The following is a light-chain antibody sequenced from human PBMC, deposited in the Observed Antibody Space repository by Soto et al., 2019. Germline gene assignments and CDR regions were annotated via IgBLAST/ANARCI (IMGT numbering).Light chain of an antibody. CDR1: QSISSSY. Sequence: EFVLTQSPGTLSLSPGERATLSCRASQSISSSYLAWYQQKPGQAPRLLIYGASSRATGIADRFSGSGSGTNFTLTTSRLEPEDFALFGCQLDGSSYGTSPTCTFGQGNKVEIK. V-gene: IGKV3-20*01. J-gene: IGKJ1*01. CDR2: GAS. CDR3: QLDGSSYGTSPTCT.